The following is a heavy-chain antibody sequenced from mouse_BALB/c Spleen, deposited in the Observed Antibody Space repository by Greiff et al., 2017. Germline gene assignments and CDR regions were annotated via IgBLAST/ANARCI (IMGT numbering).Heavy chain of an antibody. J-gene: IGHJ3*01. D-gene: IGHD1-2*01. V-gene: IGHV5-17*02. CDR3: ARGADYGYVTY. CDR2: ISSGSSTI. Sequence: EVHLVESGGGLVQPGGSRKLSCAASGFTFSSFGMHWVRQAPEKGLEWVAYISSGSSTIYYADTVKGRFTISRDNPKNTLFLQMTSLRSEDTAMYYCARGADYGYVTYWGQGTLVTVSA. CDR1: GFTFSSFG.